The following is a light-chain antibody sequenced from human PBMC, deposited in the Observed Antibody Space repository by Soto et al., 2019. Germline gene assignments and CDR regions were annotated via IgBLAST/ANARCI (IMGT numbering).Light chain of an antibody. CDR2: EVS. CDR3: SSYTSSSTLGV. V-gene: IGLV2-14*01. CDR1: RSDVGGYNS. Sequence: QSVLTQPASVSGSPGQSITISCTGTRSDVGGYNSVSWYQQHPGKAPKLMIFEVSNRPSGVSNRFSGSKSGNTASLTISGLQAEDEADYYCSSYTSSSTLGVFGTGTKVTVL. J-gene: IGLJ1*01.